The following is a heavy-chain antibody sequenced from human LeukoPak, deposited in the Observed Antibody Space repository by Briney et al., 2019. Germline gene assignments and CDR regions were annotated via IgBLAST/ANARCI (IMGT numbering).Heavy chain of an antibody. J-gene: IGHJ6*02. Sequence: GGSLRLSCAASGFTFSSYGMHWVRQAPGKGLEWVSYISSSSSTIYYADSVRGRFTISRDNANNSLYLQMNSLRAEDTAVYYCARTHQLFFYGLDVWGQGTSVTVS. CDR1: GFTFSSYG. CDR2: ISSSSSTI. D-gene: IGHD1-1*01. CDR3: ARTHQLFFYGLDV. V-gene: IGHV3-48*04.